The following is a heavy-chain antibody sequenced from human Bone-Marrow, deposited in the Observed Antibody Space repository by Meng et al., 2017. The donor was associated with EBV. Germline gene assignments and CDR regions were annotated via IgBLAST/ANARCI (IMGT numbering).Heavy chain of an antibody. CDR1: GGSISSSNYY. J-gene: IGHJ4*02. D-gene: IGHD1-26*01. CDR3: ARRPWGLHDYFDH. V-gene: IGHV4-39*07. CDR2: FYYTGTT. Sequence: QLQLQELVPCLVKPSESLSLTCNVSGGSISSSNYYWGWIRQPPGKGLEWIGDFYYTGTTYFNPSLKRRLSMSIDTSKNQFSLRLTSVTAADTAVYYCARRPWGLHDYFDHWGQGALVTVSS.